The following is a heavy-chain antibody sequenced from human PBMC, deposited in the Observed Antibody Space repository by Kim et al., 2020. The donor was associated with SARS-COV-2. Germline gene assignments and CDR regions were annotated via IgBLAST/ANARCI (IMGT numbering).Heavy chain of an antibody. CDR2: VSDSGGRT. J-gene: IGHJ4*02. V-gene: IGHV3-23*01. CDR1: GFAFTTYA. CDR3: ARDSSLTLGFDY. Sequence: GGSLRLSCVASGFAFTTYAMGWVRQAPGKGLEWVSTVSDSGGRTFYADSVRGRFAISRDSSKNSLSLQMTSLRAEDTAIYYCARDSSLTLGFDYWGLGTLVTVSS.